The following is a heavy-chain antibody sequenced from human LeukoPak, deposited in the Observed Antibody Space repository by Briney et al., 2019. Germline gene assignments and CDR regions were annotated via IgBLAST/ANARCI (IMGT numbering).Heavy chain of an antibody. CDR1: GYSFTSYW. V-gene: IGHV5-51*01. Sequence: GESLKISCKGSGYSFTSYWIGWVRQMPGKCLDWMGIIYPGDSDTRYSPSFQGQVTISADKSISTAYLQWSSLKASDTAMYYRARSLIRYFDWSSSGWFDPWGQGTLVTVSS. D-gene: IGHD3-9*01. CDR2: IYPGDSDT. CDR3: ARSLIRYFDWSSSGWFDP. J-gene: IGHJ5*02.